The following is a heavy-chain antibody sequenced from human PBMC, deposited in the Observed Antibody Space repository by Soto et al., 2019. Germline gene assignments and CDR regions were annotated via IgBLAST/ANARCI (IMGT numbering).Heavy chain of an antibody. Sequence: GGSLRLSCAASGFSFSDYWINWVRQTPGKGLEWVANINQDGTTRHYVDSVKGRFTISRDNAKNFLFLDMGSLSPDDTAVYFCVRDGSPSAFDSYEYFPHWGQGTLVTVSS. J-gene: IGHJ1*01. CDR3: VRDGSPSAFDSYEYFPH. CDR2: INQDGTTR. V-gene: IGHV3-7*01. CDR1: GFSFSDYW. D-gene: IGHD1-1*01.